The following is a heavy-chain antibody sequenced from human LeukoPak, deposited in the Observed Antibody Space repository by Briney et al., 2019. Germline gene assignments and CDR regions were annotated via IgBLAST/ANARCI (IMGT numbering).Heavy chain of an antibody. Sequence: GGSLRLSCAASGFTFSSYGMHWVRQAPGKGLEWVAFIRYDGSNKYYADSVKGRFTISRDNSKNTLYLQMNSLRAEDTAVYYCAKERVRGVSYFDFWGQGSLVIVSS. CDR2: IRYDGSNK. D-gene: IGHD3-10*01. CDR1: GFTFSSYG. V-gene: IGHV3-30*02. J-gene: IGHJ4*02. CDR3: AKERVRGVSYFDF.